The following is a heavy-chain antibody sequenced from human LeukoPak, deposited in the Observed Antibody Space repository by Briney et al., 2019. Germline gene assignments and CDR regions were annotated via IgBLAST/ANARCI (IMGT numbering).Heavy chain of an antibody. V-gene: IGHV4-4*07. CDR1: GGSISSYY. J-gene: IGHJ6*03. D-gene: IGHD2-2*01. CDR2: IYTSGST. CDR3: ARAGDVVVGPYYYMDV. Sequence: SETLSLTCTVSGGSISSYYWSWIRQPAGKGLEWIGRIYTSGSTNYNPSLKSRVTMSVDTSKNQFSLKLSSVTAADTAVYYCARAGDVVVGPYYYMDVWGKGTTATVSS.